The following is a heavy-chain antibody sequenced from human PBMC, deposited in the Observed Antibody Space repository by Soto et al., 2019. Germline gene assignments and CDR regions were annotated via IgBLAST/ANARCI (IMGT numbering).Heavy chain of an antibody. D-gene: IGHD5-12*01. CDR2: IYSGGST. CDR1: GFSVSSNY. CDR3: ARERDGYNPNWFDP. J-gene: IGHJ5*02. V-gene: IGHV3-53*02. Sequence: EVQLVETGGGLIQPGGSLRLSCAASGFSVSSNYFSWVRQAPGKGLEWVSTIYSGGSTYYADSVRGRFTISRDNSKNTVYLQMNSLRAEDTAVYYCARERDGYNPNWFDPWGQGTLVTVSS.